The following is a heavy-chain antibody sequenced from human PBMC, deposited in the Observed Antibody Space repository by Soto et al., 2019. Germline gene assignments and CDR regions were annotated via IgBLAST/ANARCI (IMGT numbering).Heavy chain of an antibody. Sequence: QVQLQQWGAGLLKPSETLSLTCAVYGGSFSGYYWSWIRQPPGKGLEWIGEINHSGSTNYNPSLKSRVTISVDTSKNQFSLKLSSVTAADTAVYYCARGRGGYYDILTGYWYYFDYWGQGTLVTVSS. CDR3: ARGRGGYYDILTGYWYYFDY. D-gene: IGHD3-9*01. V-gene: IGHV4-34*01. CDR1: GGSFSGYY. CDR2: INHSGST. J-gene: IGHJ4*02.